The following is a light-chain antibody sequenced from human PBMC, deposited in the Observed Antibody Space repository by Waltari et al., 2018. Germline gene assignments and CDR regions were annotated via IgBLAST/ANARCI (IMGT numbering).Light chain of an antibody. V-gene: IGKV1-39*01. Sequence: IQLTQSPSSLSASVGDRVTITCRASQSISGYLAWYQQKPGKAPKLLIYATSSLQSGVPSRFSGSGSGTDFTLTISSLQPEDYATSYYRQHYKSHPLTFGGGTKVEIK. J-gene: IGKJ4*01. CDR3: RQHYKSHPLT. CDR1: QSISGY. CDR2: ATS.